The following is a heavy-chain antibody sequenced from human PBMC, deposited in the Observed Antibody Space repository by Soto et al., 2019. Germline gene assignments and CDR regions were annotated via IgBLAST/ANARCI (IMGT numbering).Heavy chain of an antibody. V-gene: IGHV3-30*03. CDR1: GFTFNSYG. Sequence: GGSLRLSCAASGFTFNSYGIHWVRQAPGKGLEWVAVISYDGSHKYYADSVTGRFTISRDNSKNTLYLQMNSLRAEDTAVYYCARDMYTSSWYVPIAYWGQGTLVTVSS. J-gene: IGHJ4*02. CDR3: ARDMYTSSWYVPIAY. CDR2: ISYDGSHK. D-gene: IGHD6-13*01.